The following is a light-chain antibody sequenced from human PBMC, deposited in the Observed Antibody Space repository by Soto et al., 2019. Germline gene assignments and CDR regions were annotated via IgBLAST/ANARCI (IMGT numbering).Light chain of an antibody. Sequence: VLTQSPGILYLSPGERASLSCRASQSVSNNYLAWYQQKPGQAPKLPFSAAYSRASGIPDRFSGSGSGTDFTLTINRLEPEDFAVYYCHQYGTSPRTFGQGTKVEIK. CDR2: AAY. CDR3: HQYGTSPRT. CDR1: QSVSNNY. V-gene: IGKV3-20*01. J-gene: IGKJ1*01.